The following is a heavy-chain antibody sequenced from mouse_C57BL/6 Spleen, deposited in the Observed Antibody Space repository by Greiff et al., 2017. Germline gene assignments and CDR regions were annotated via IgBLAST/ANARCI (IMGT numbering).Heavy chain of an antibody. Sequence: QVQLQQPGAELVKPGASVKLSCKASGYTFTSYWMHWVKQRPGQGLEWIGMIHPNSGSTNYNEKFKSKATLTVDKSSSTAYMQLSSLTSEDSAVYYGAGGDYGSSRLYAMDYWGQGTSVTVSS. CDR2: IHPNSGST. CDR1: GYTFTSYW. J-gene: IGHJ4*01. V-gene: IGHV1-64*01. CDR3: AGGDYGSSRLYAMDY. D-gene: IGHD1-1*01.